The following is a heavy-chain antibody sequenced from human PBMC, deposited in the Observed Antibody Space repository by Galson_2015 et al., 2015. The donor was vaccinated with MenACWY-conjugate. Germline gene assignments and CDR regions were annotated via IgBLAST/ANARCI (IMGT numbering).Heavy chain of an antibody. J-gene: IGHJ5*02. V-gene: IGHV3-23*01. Sequence: SLRLSCAASGFTFSSSAMSWVRQAPGKGLEWVSAISGSGGSTYYADSVTGRFTISSYNSKITLNLQMNSLSVEDKAVYYCAKAYHDGGEWFDPWGQGTLVTVSS. CDR2: ISGSGGST. CDR3: AKAYHDGGEWFDP. CDR1: GFTFSSSA. D-gene: IGHD2-2*01.